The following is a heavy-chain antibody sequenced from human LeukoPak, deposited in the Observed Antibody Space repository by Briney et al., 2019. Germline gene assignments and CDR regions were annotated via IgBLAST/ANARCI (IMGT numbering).Heavy chain of an antibody. V-gene: IGHV3-23*01. D-gene: IGHD3-10*01. J-gene: IGHJ4*02. CDR1: GLTIRTYD. CDR3: AKEKTGKFDFDY. CDR2: LSGGGGGS. Sequence: PGGSLRLSCAVSGLTIRTYDMSWVRQAPGKGLEWVSSLSGGGGGSYYADSVKGRVTVSTDASKNTLYLQMNSLRAEDTAVYYCAKEKTGKFDFDYWGQGTLVTVSS.